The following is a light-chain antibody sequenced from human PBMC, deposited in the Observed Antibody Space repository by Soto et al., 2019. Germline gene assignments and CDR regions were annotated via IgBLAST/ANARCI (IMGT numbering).Light chain of an antibody. CDR1: SSDVGGYKY. CDR2: DVS. V-gene: IGLV2-11*01. Sequence: QSALTQPRSVSGSPGQSVTISCTGTSSDVGGYKYVSWYQQHPGKVPKLMMFDVSERPSGVPDRFSGSKSGNTASLSISGLQAEDEADYYCCSYAGSSTYVFGTGTKLTVL. J-gene: IGLJ1*01. CDR3: CSYAGSSTYV.